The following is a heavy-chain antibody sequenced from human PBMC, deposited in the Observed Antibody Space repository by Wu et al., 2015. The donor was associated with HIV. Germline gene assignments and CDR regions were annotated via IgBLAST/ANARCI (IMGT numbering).Heavy chain of an antibody. CDR2: INPNSGGT. J-gene: IGHJ5*02. V-gene: IGHV1-2*02. CDR3: ARSGLVRETRGWFDP. CDR1: GYTFTGYY. D-gene: IGHD6-13*01. Sequence: QVQLVQSGAEVKKPGASVKVSCKASGYTFTGYYMHWVRQAPGQGLEWMGWINPNSGGTNYAQKFQGRVTMTRDTSISTAYMELSRLRSDDTAVYYCARSGLVRETRGWFDPWGQGTLVTVSS.